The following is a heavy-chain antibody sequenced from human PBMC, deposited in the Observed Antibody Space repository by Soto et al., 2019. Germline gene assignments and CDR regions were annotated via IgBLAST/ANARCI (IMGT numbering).Heavy chain of an antibody. CDR1: GFKVRNYA. J-gene: IGHJ5*01. CDR2: IWFDGSKK. Sequence: GGSLRLSCAASGFKVRNYAIHWVRQAPGKGLEWLAVIWFDGSKKYYADSVKGRFTISRDNSKNTVYLDMNSLTADDSGVFYCARAHTMMILGRFDSWGHGTLVTVS. CDR3: ARAHTMMILGRFDS. V-gene: IGHV3-33*01. D-gene: IGHD3-22*01.